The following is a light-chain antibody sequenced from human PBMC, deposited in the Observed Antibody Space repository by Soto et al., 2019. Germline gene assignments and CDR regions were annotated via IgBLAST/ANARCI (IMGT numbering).Light chain of an antibody. V-gene: IGKV3-20*01. CDR3: QQYGGTPTWA. CDR2: GAS. Sequence: EIVLTQSPGTLSLSPGERATLSCRASQSVSRSYLAWYQQKPGQAPRLLIYGASSRSTGIPDRFSGSGSGTDFNLTISRLEPEDFAVYYCQQYGGTPTWAFGQGTKVEIQ. J-gene: IGKJ1*01. CDR1: QSVSRSY.